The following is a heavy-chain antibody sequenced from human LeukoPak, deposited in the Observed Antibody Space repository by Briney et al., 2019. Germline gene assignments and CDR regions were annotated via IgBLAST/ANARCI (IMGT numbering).Heavy chain of an antibody. CDR3: ARDRGYTGYALDL. CDR2: IYSGDST. D-gene: IGHD5-12*01. V-gene: IGHV3-66*01. J-gene: IGHJ5*02. Sequence: GGSLRLPCAASGFSVSNNYMSWVRQAPGKGLEWVSIIYSGDSTYYLDSVKGRFTISRDNSKNTLCLQMYSLRPEDTAVYYCARDRGYTGYALDLWGQGNLVTVSS. CDR1: GFSVSNNY.